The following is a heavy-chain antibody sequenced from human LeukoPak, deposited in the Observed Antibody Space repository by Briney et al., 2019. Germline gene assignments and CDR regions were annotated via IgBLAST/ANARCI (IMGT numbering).Heavy chain of an antibody. CDR1: GGSISSSSYY. Sequence: SETLSLTCTVSGGSISSSSYYWGWIRQPPGKGLEWIGSIYYSGSTYYNPSLKSRVTISVDTSKNQFSLKLSSVTAADTAVYYCARDPPPYDSSGYYHGAFDIWGQGTMVTVSS. V-gene: IGHV4-39*07. CDR3: ARDPPPYDSSGYYHGAFDI. CDR2: IYYSGST. J-gene: IGHJ3*02. D-gene: IGHD3-22*01.